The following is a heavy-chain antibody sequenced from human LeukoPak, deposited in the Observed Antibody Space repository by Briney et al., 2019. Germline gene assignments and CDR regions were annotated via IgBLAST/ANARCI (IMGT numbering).Heavy chain of an antibody. J-gene: IGHJ6*02. CDR3: ARGIGGYCSSTSCRYYYYYGMDV. V-gene: IGHV3-74*01. Sequence: GGSLRLSCAASGFTFSSYWMHWVRQAPGKGLVWVSRINSDGSSTSYADSVKGRFTISRDNAKNTLYLQTNSLRAEDTAVYYCARGIGGYCSSTSCRYYYYYGMDVWGQGTTVTVSS. D-gene: IGHD2-2*01. CDR1: GFTFSSYW. CDR2: INSDGSST.